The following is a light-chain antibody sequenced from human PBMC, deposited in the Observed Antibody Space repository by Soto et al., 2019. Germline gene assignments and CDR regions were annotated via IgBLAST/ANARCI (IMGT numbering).Light chain of an antibody. J-gene: IGKJ1*01. CDR1: QSISTY. CDR3: QQSYSSPLT. Sequence: DIMLTQSPSYMSASVGDRVTITCRASQSISTYLNWYQQKPGTAPKLLIYASYTLQSGVPSRFSGRGSGSDFTLTISSLQPEDFATYSCQQSYSSPLTVAQGTKVAI. CDR2: ASY. V-gene: IGKV1-39*01.